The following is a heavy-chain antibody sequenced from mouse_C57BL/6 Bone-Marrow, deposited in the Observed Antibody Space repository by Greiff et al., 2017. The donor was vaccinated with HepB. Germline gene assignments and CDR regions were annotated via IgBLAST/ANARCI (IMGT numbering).Heavy chain of an antibody. CDR3: ARWGDGYYVGAMDY. CDR1: GYAFSSSW. J-gene: IGHJ4*01. Sequence: QVHVKQSGPELVKPGASVKISCKASGYAFSSSWMNWVKQRPGKGLEWIGRIYPGDGDTNYNGKFKGKATLTADKSSSTAYMQLSSLTSEDSAVYFCARWGDGYYVGAMDYWGQGTSVTVSS. CDR2: IYPGDGDT. D-gene: IGHD2-3*01. V-gene: IGHV1-82*01.